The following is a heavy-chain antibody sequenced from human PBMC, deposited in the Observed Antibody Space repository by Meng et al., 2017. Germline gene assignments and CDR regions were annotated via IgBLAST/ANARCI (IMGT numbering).Heavy chain of an antibody. J-gene: IGHJ4*02. CDR2: IIPIFGTA. D-gene: IGHD6-19*01. CDR3: ARDRDSSGWSYYFDY. Sequence: GQLGPFGAEVKRHGASVQLSCKASGGTFSSYAISWVRQAPGQGLEWMGGIIPIFGTANYAQKFQGRVTITADKSTSTAYMELSSLRSEDTAVYYCARDRDSSGWSYYFDYWGQGTLVTVSS. CDR1: GGTFSSYA. V-gene: IGHV1-69*06.